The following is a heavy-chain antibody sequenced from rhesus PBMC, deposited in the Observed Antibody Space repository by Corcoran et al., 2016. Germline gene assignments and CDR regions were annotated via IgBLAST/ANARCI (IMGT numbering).Heavy chain of an antibody. CDR3: ARSAAAYYGLDS. CDR1: GGSISSNY. CDR2: IYGSGGST. J-gene: IGHJ6*01. V-gene: IGHV4-160*01. D-gene: IGHD6-31*01. Sequence: QVQLQESGPGLVKPSGTLSITCAVSGGSISSNYWSWIRPPPGKGLEWIGRIYGSGGSTQNNTPLKSRVTSSTNTSNNQVSLQLRSVTAADTAVDYCARSAAAYYGLDSWGQGVVVTVSS.